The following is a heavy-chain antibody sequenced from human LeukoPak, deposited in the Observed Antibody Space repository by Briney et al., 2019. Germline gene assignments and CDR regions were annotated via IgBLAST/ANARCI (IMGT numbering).Heavy chain of an antibody. CDR1: GFTFSSYW. J-gene: IGHJ4*02. D-gene: IGHD6-13*01. Sequence: GGSLRLSCAASGFTFSSYWMHWVRQAPGKGLVWVSRINSDGSSTSYADSVKGRFTISRDNAKNTLYLQMNSLRAEDTAVYYCARGVAAAGNGGYWGQGTLVTVSS. CDR3: ARGVAAAGNGGY. CDR2: INSDGSST. V-gene: IGHV3-74*01.